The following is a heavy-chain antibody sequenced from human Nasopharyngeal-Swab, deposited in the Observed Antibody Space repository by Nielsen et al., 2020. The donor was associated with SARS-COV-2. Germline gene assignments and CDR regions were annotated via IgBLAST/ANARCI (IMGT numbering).Heavy chain of an antibody. CDR1: GVTVSSNY. D-gene: IGHD3-3*01. J-gene: IGHJ3*02. V-gene: IGHV3-53*01. CDR3: ARDFWNDAFDI. Sequence: GGSLRLSCAASGVTVSSNYMSWVRQAPRKGLEWVSVIYSGGSTYYADSVKGRFTISRDNSKNTLYLQMNSLRAEDTAVYYCARDFWNDAFDIWGQGTMVTVSS. CDR2: IYSGGST.